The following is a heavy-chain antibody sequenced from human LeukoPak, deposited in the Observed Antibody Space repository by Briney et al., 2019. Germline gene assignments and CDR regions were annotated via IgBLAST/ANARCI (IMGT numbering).Heavy chain of an antibody. Sequence: GASVKVSCKASGYTFTSYDINWVRQATGQGLEWMGWMNPNSGNTGYAQKFQGRVTITRNTSISTAYLQWNSLKASDTAMYYCARRNPLTQDAFDIWGQGTKVTVSS. V-gene: IGHV1-8*03. D-gene: IGHD3-9*01. CDR3: ARRNPLTQDAFDI. CDR1: GYTFTSYD. J-gene: IGHJ3*02. CDR2: MNPNSGNT.